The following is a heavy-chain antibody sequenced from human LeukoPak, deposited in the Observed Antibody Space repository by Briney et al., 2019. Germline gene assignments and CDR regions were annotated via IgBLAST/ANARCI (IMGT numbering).Heavy chain of an antibody. Sequence: SETLSLTCTVSGGSISSSSYYWGWIRQPPGKGLEWIGSIYYSGSTNYNPSLKSRVTISVDTSKNQFSLKLSSVTAADTAVYYCARTLLWFGELLLGWFDPWGQGTLVTVSS. CDR2: IYYSGST. CDR1: GGSISSSSYY. V-gene: IGHV4-39*07. J-gene: IGHJ5*02. CDR3: ARTLLWFGELLLGWFDP. D-gene: IGHD3-10*01.